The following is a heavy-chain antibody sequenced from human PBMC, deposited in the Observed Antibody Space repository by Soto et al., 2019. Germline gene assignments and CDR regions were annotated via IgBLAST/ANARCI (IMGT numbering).Heavy chain of an antibody. CDR2: VSPNSAST. CDR1: GYTFTTYD. J-gene: IGHJ4*02. CDR3: ARGGYSSSWEFDF. Sequence: QVQLVQSGAEVRKPGASVRVSCKASGYTFTTYDINWVRQATGQGLEWMGWVSPNSASTGFAQKFHGRITMTTNTSITTAYSELPSLRSDDSAVYFCARGGYSSSWEFDFWGPGTLVTVS. V-gene: IGHV1-8*01. D-gene: IGHD6-6*01.